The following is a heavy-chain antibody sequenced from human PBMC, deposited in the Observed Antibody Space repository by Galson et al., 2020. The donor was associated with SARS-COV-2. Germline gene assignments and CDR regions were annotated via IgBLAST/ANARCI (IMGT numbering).Heavy chain of an antibody. V-gene: IGHV3-30-3*01. J-gene: IGHJ3*02. Sequence: TGGSLRLSCAASGFTFSSYAMHWVRQAPGKGLEWVAVISYDGSNKYYADSVKGRFTISRDNAKNTLYLQMNSLRAEDTAVYYCARAYSGSYLRGYEIWGQGTMVSVSS. D-gene: IGHD1-26*01. CDR3: ARAYSGSYLRGYEI. CDR2: ISYDGSNK. CDR1: GFTFSSYA.